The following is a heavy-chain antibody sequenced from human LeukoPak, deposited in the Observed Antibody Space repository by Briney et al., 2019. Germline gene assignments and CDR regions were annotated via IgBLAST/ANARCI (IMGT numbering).Heavy chain of an antibody. J-gene: IGHJ4*02. D-gene: IGHD6-13*01. Sequence: PGGSLRLSCGASGFTFSSYWMHWVRHAPGKGLVWVSRIDTDGSSTSYADSVKGRFTISRDNAKNTLYLQMSSLRAEDTAVYYCILAAAGTEFDSWGQGTLVTVSS. V-gene: IGHV3-74*01. CDR1: GFTFSSYW. CDR3: ILAAAGTEFDS. CDR2: IDTDGSST.